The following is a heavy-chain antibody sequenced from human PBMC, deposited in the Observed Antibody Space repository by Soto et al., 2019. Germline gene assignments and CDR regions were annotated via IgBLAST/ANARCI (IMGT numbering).Heavy chain of an antibody. CDR3: SKDQEWLPRYGTYV. D-gene: IGHD6-19*01. J-gene: IGHJ6*02. CDR1: GFSFRNYG. Sequence: QVQLVESGGGVVQPGSSLRLSCAASGFSFRNYGMHWVRQAPGKGLEGVALILYDGTKEKYADSVKGLFTISRDNSKNPLFLQMNRPSTADTAVYSCSKDQEWLPRYGTYVWGQGNTVTVSS. V-gene: IGHV3-30*18. CDR2: ILYDGTKE.